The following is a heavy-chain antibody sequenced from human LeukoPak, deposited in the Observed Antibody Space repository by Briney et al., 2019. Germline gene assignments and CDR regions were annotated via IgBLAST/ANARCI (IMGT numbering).Heavy chain of an antibody. V-gene: IGHV5-51*01. J-gene: IGHJ4*02. D-gene: IGHD3-22*01. CDR3: ARRSPYYYDSSGYYSLDY. CDR1: GYSFTSYW. CDR2: IYPGDSDT. Sequence: GESLKISCKGSGYSFTSYWIGWVRQMPGKGLEWMGIIYPGDSDTRYSPSFQGQVTISADKSISTAYLQWSSLKASDTAMYYCARRSPYYYDSSGYYSLDYWGQGTLVTVSS.